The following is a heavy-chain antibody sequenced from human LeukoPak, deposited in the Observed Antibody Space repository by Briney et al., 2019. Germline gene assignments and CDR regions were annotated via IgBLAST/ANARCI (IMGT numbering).Heavy chain of an antibody. CDR2: ISYDGSNK. CDR3: ARDVTYYYDSSGYYSPHFDY. Sequence: AGSLRLSCAASGFTFSSYAMHWVRQAPGKGLEWVAVISYDGSNKYYADSVKGRFTISRDNSKNTLYLQMNSLRAEDTAVYYCARDVTYYYDSSGYYSPHFDYWGQGTLVTVSS. V-gene: IGHV3-30*04. J-gene: IGHJ4*02. CDR1: GFTFSSYA. D-gene: IGHD3-22*01.